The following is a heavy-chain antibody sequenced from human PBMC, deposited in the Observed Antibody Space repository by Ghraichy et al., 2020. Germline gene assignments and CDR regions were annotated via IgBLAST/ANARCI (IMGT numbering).Heavy chain of an antibody. Sequence: SETLSLTCAVYGGSFSGYYWSWIRQPPGKGLEWIGEITHSGSTNCDPSLKSRVTISIDTSKNQFSLKLSSVTAADTAVYYCARGRGYYDSSGYSPFDYWGQGTRVAVSS. CDR1: GGSFSGYY. D-gene: IGHD3-22*01. CDR3: ARGRGYYDSSGYSPFDY. V-gene: IGHV4-34*01. CDR2: ITHSGST. J-gene: IGHJ4*02.